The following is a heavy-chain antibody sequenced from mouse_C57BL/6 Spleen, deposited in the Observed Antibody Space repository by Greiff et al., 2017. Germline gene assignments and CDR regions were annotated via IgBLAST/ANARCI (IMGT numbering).Heavy chain of an antibody. CDR2: SYPGDGDT. Sequence: QVQLQQSGPELVKPGASVKISCKASGYAFSSSWMNWVKQRPGKGLEWIGRSYPGDGDTIYNGKFKGKATLTAAKSSSTAYMKLSSLTSYGSAVYLCASVDGSYPFYDCWGKATTLTVSS. D-gene: IGHD1-1*01. CDR3: ASVDGSYPFYDC. J-gene: IGHJ2*01. CDR1: GYAFSSSW. V-gene: IGHV1-82*01.